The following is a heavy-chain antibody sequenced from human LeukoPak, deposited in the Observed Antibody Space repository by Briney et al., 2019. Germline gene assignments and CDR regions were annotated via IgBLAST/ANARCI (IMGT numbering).Heavy chain of an antibody. CDR3: ASQASGWYRRAFDY. CDR1: GFSFSSYA. Sequence: GRSLRLPCAASGFSFSSYAMHWVRQAPGKGLEWVAVISYDGSNKYYADSVKGRFTISRGNSKNTLYLQMNSLRVEDTAVYYCASQASGWYRRAFDYWGQGTLVTVSS. V-gene: IGHV3-30*04. J-gene: IGHJ4*02. CDR2: ISYDGSNK. D-gene: IGHD6-19*01.